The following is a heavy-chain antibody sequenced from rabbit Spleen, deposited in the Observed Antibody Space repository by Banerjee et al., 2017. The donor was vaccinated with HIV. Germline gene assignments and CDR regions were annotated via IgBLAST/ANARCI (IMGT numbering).Heavy chain of an antibody. Sequence: LEESGGGLVKPGGTLTLTCTVSGFSFSSNWICWVRQAPGKGLEWIACIYAGSSGSTYYANWAKGRFTISKTSSTTVTLQMTSLTVADTATYFCARGEHFSVGFSAFAIYLDLWGPGTLVTVS. CDR3: ARGEHFSVGFSAFAIYLDL. J-gene: IGHJ4*01. D-gene: IGHD6-1*01. V-gene: IGHV1S45*01. CDR1: GFSFSSNW. CDR2: IYAGSSGST.